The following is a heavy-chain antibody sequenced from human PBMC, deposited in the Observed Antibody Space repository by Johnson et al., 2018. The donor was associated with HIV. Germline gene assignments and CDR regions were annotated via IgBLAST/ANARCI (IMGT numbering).Heavy chain of an antibody. CDR1: GFTVSSNY. D-gene: IGHD3-10*01. Sequence: MQLVESGGGLVQPGGSLRLSCAASGFTVSSNYMSWVRQAPGKGLEWVSVIYSGGSTYYADSVQGRFTISRDNSKNTLYLQMNSLRAEDTAVYYCARGPVMVRGVTDAFDIWGQGTMVTVSS. J-gene: IGHJ3*02. CDR3: ARGPVMVRGVTDAFDI. V-gene: IGHV3-66*01. CDR2: IYSGGST.